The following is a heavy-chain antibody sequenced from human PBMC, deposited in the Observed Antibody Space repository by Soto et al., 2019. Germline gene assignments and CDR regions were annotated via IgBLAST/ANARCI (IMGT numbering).Heavy chain of an antibody. J-gene: IGHJ4*02. D-gene: IGHD1-7*01. CDR1: GFTFSSHW. V-gene: IGHV3-74*01. CDR2: INGDGRST. Sequence: SGGSLRLSCAASGFTFSSHWMHWVRQAPGKGLVWVSRINGDGRSTNYADSVKGRFTSSRDNAKNTLYLQMNSLRAEDTAIYYCARDMITGTPPPDFDYCGQGTLVTVSS. CDR3: ARDMITGTPPPDFDY.